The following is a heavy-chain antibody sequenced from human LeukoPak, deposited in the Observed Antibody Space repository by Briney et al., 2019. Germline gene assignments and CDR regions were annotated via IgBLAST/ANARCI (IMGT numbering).Heavy chain of an antibody. CDR2: ISGSGGST. D-gene: IGHD6-19*01. CDR3: AAGYSSGWYVRYFDY. V-gene: IGHV3-23*01. CDR1: GSTFSSYA. Sequence: GASLRLSCAASGSTFSSYAMSWVRQAPGKGLEWVSAISGSGGSTYYADSVKGRFTISRDNSKNTLYLQMNSLRAEDTAVYYCAAGYSSGWYVRYFDYWGQGTLVTVSS. J-gene: IGHJ4*02.